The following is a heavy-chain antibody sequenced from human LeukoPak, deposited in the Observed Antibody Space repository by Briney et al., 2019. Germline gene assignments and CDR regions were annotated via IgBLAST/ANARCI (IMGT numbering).Heavy chain of an antibody. D-gene: IGHD3-22*01. V-gene: IGHV1-69*05. Sequence: AVQVSCKASRGSFSSYAIRWVRQAPGHGREWMGGIILIFGKANYAQKFQVRVTITTDESTSKAYVELDGVISEYTAWYYCGVDRLDSSGYYYEMGFAPWGQGTLVTVSS. CDR1: RGSFSSYA. CDR3: GVDRLDSSGYYYEMGFAP. J-gene: IGHJ5*02. CDR2: IILIFGKA.